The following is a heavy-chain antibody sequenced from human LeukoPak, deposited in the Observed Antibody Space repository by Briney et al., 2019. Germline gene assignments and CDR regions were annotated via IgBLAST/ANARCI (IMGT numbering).Heavy chain of an antibody. CDR3: IREGGGY. CDR1: GGPISSHY. D-gene: IGHD3-10*01. CDR2: IYYSGST. J-gene: IGHJ4*02. Sequence: TSETLSLTCTVSGGPISSHYWSWIRQPPGKGLEWIGNIYYSGSTNYNPSLKGRVTISVDTSKTQFSLRLSSVTAADTAVYYCIREGGGYWGQGTLVTVSS. V-gene: IGHV4-59*08.